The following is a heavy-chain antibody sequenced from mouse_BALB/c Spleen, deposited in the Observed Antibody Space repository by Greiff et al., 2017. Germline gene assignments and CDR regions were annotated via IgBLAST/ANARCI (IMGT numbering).Heavy chain of an antibody. J-gene: IGHJ3*01. V-gene: IGHV5-6*02. Sequence: DVKLVESGGDLVKPGGSLKLSCAASGFTFSSYGMSWVRQTPDKRLEWVATISSGGSYTYYPDSVKGRFTISRDNAKNTLYLQMSSLKSEDTAMYYCAGHEKLLFAYWGQGTLVTVSA. CDR3: AGHEKLLFAY. CDR2: ISSGGSYT. D-gene: IGHD1-1*01. CDR1: GFTFSSYG.